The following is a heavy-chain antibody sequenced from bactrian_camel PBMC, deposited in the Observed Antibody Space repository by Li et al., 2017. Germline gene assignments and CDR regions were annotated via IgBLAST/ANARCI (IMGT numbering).Heavy chain of an antibody. D-gene: IGHD5*01. V-gene: IGHV3S53*01. J-gene: IGHJ7*01. Sequence: HVQLVESGGGSVQAGGSLRLSCVASGYTSGTSCMGWFRRAPGKEREGVASIDGDGRMRYDNSVEGRFTISRDNAKRTLYLEMNNLKPEDTAVYFCVRLYLGLDIWGKGTQVTVS. CDR2: IDGDGRM. CDR1: GYTSGTSC.